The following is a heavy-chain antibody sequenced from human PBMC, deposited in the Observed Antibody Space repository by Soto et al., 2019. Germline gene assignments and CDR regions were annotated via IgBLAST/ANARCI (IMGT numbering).Heavy chain of an antibody. Sequence: SETLSLTCGVSGDSISNSRFYWAWIRRPPGKGLEWLGYIYFGGTTTYNPSLKSRLTMSLDTSKNQFSLKLTSVAAADTAVYYCARLGGFYQAFDSWGQGALVTVSS. CDR2: IYFGGTT. V-gene: IGHV4-61*05. D-gene: IGHD3-22*01. J-gene: IGHJ4*02. CDR3: ARLGGFYQAFDS. CDR1: GDSISNSRFY.